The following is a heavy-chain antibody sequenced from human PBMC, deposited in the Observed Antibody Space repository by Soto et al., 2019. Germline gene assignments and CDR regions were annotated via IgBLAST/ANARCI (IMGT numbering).Heavy chain of an antibody. CDR1: GYTFTSYY. D-gene: IGHD2-15*01. Sequence: QVQLVQSGAEVKKPGASVKVSCKASGYTFTSYYMHWVRQAPGQGLEWMGIINPSGGSTSYAQKFQGRVTMTRDTSTSTVYMELSSLRSEDTAVYYCARAVGIVVVAEYGMDVWGQGTTVTVSS. CDR3: ARAVGIVVVAEYGMDV. J-gene: IGHJ6*02. CDR2: INPSGGST. V-gene: IGHV1-46*01.